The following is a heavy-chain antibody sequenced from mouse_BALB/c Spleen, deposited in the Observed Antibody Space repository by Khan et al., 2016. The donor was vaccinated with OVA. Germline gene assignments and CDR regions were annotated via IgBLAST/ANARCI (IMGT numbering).Heavy chain of an antibody. CDR1: GYSITSDYV. CDR2: ISYSGRT. J-gene: IGHJ2*01. Sequence: VRLQQSGPGLVKPSQSLSLTCTVTGYSITSDYVWNWIRQFPGNKLEWMGYISYSGRTSYNQSLKSRISITRDTSKNQFFLQWNSVTTEDTATYYCAKSIMANWGQGTTLTVSS. V-gene: IGHV3-2*02. CDR3: AKSIMAN.